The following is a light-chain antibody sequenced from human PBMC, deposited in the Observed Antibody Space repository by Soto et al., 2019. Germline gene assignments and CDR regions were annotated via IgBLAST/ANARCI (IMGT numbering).Light chain of an antibody. CDR1: QDISNY. Sequence: DIQMTQSPSSLSASVGDRVTITCQACQDISNYLNWYQQKPGKAPKLLIYDASNLETGVPSRFSGSGSGTDFTFTISRLQPEDFGTYYCQQYDNLFTFGPGTKVDI. CDR3: QQYDNLFT. CDR2: DAS. J-gene: IGKJ3*01. V-gene: IGKV1-33*01.